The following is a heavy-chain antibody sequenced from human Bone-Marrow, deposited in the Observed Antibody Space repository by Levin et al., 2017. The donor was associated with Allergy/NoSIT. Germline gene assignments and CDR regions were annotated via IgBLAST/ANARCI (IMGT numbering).Heavy chain of an antibody. CDR3: TRVNDGYTFGGGYYSDY. V-gene: IGHV1-18*01. Sequence: AASVKVSCKASGYTFNIYYMTWVRQAPGQGLEWMGWISAYNGKTDYAQKFQGRVTMTKDASTSTAYMELRSLRSDDTAMYYCTRVNDGYTFGGGYYSDYWGQGTRVTVSS. J-gene: IGHJ4*02. D-gene: IGHD5-18*01. CDR2: ISAYNGKT. CDR1: GYTFNIYY.